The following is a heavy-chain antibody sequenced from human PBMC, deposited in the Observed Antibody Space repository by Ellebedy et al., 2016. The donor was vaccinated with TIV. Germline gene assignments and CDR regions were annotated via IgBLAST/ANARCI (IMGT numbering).Heavy chain of an antibody. CDR2: ISAYNGNT. D-gene: IGHD3-22*01. CDR3: AVGVYYDSSGSNACDI. Sequence: AASVKVSCKASGYTFTSYGISWVRQAPGQGLEWMGWISAYNGNTNYAQKLQGRVTMTTDTSTSTAYMELRSLRSDDTAVYYCAVGVYYDSSGSNACDIWGQGTMVTVSS. CDR1: GYTFTSYG. J-gene: IGHJ3*02. V-gene: IGHV1-18*01.